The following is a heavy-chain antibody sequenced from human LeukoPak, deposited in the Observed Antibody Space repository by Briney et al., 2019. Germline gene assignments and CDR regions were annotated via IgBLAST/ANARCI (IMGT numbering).Heavy chain of an antibody. J-gene: IGHJ4*02. Sequence: GGSLRLSCAASGFTFSSYWMSWVRQAPGKGLECVANIKQDGSEKYYVDSVKGRFTISRDNAKNSLYLQMNSLRAEDTAVYYCARDSDIVVVPAAWYYFDYWGQGTLVTVSS. CDR3: ARDSDIVVVPAAWYYFDY. V-gene: IGHV3-7*01. CDR2: IKQDGSEK. CDR1: GFTFSSYW. D-gene: IGHD2-2*01.